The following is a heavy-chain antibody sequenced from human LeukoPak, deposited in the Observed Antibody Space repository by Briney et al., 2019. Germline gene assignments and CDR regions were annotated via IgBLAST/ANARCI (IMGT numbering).Heavy chain of an antibody. CDR1: GYTFTGYY. CDR2: INPNSGGT. D-gene: IGHD4-17*01. CDR3: ARDLADYGGYDDY. Sequence: ASVKVSCKASGYTFTGYYMHWVRQAPGQGLEWMGWINPNSGGTNYAQKFQGRVTMTRDTSISTAYMELSRLRSDDTAVYYCARDLADYGGYDDYWGQGTLVTVSS. J-gene: IGHJ4*02. V-gene: IGHV1-2*02.